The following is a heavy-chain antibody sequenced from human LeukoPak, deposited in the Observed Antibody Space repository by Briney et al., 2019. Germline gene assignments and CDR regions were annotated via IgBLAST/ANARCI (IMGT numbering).Heavy chain of an antibody. V-gene: IGHV3-53*01. CDR1: GFTVSSKY. J-gene: IGHJ4*02. D-gene: IGHD1-26*01. Sequence: HPGGSLRLSCAASGFTVSSKYMSWVRQAPGKWLEWLSVIYDGGGTNYADSVKARFTISRDNSKNTLYFQMDSLRAEDTAVYYCARLATSTGSYVDYWGQGTLVTVSS. CDR3: ARLATSTGSYVDY. CDR2: IYDGGGT.